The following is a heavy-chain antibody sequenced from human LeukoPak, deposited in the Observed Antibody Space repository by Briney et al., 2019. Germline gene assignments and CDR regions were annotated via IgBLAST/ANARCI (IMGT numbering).Heavy chain of an antibody. CDR1: GFTFSSYT. V-gene: IGHV3-21*01. J-gene: IGHJ4*02. CDR3: ARDSPRRFDY. CDR2: ITDSSSSM. Sequence: GGSLRLSCAASGFTFSSYTMNWVRQAPGKGLEWVSSITDSSSSMYYADSVKGRFTISRDNARNSLYLQMSSLRAEDTALYYCARDSPRRFDYWGQGTLVTVSS.